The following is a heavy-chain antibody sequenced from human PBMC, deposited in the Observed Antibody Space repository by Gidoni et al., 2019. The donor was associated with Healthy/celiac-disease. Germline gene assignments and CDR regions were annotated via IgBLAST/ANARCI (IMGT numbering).Heavy chain of an antibody. CDR1: GGTFSSYA. J-gene: IGHJ5*02. CDR2: IIPIFGTA. CDR3: ARGRPEYSSSSYWFDP. D-gene: IGHD6-6*01. V-gene: IGHV1-69*01. Sequence: QVQLVQSGAEVKKPGSSVKVSCKSSGGTFSSYAISWVRQSPGQGLGWLGWIIPIFGTAHYAQKFQGRVTITADESTSTAYMELSSLRSEDTAVYYCARGRPEYSSSSYWFDPWGQGTLVTVSS.